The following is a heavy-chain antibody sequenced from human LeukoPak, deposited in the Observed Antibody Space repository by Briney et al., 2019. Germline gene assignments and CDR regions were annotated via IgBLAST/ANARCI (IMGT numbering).Heavy chain of an antibody. D-gene: IGHD6-13*01. V-gene: IGHV1-2*02. CDR2: INPNSGGT. Sequence: ASVKVSCKASGYTFTGYYMHWVRQAPGQGLGWMGWINPNSGGTNYAQKFQGRVTMTRDTSISTAYMELSRLRSDDTAVYYCAGNIAAAGINWYFDLWGRGTLVTVSS. CDR3: AGNIAAAGINWYFDL. CDR1: GYTFTGYY. J-gene: IGHJ2*01.